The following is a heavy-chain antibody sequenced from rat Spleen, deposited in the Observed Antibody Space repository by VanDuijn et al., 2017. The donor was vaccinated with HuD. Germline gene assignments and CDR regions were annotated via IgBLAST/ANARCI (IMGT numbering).Heavy chain of an antibody. CDR2: ISFDGSTT. J-gene: IGHJ3*01. Sequence: EVQLVKSGGGLVQPGRSLKVSCVASGFTFSDYYMAWVRQAPTKGPEWVASISFDGSTTYYRDSVRGRFTISRDDTKSTLYLQMNSLRSEDTATYYCTTENYWFAYWGQGTLVTVSS. CDR3: TTENYWFAY. V-gene: IGHV5-20*01. CDR1: GFTFSDYY. D-gene: IGHD1-10*01.